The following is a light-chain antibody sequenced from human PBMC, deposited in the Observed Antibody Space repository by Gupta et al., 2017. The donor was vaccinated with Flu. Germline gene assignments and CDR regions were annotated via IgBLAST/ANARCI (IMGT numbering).Light chain of an antibody. CDR2: QDS. J-gene: IGLJ1*01. Sequence: SYELTQPPSVSVSPGQTASITCSGDKLGDKYVFWYQQKPGQSPVLVIYQDSKRPSGIPEQFSGPNSENTATLTISGTQAMDEADYYCQAWDSSTAVFGTGTKVTGL. CDR1: KLGDKY. CDR3: QAWDSSTAV. V-gene: IGLV3-1*01.